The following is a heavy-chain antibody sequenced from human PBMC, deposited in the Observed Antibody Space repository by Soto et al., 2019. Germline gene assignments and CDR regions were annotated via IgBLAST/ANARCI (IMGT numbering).Heavy chain of an antibody. CDR2: ISSSGDKT. Sequence: EMQVVESGGGLVQPGGSLRLSCSASGFTFSTYAMHWVRQAPGEGLEYVSAISSSGDKTYYADSVKGRFTISRDNSRKTLVLPITRLRADETAMDYWVKEQRKTLRPDCWGQGTLVTVSS. J-gene: IGHJ4*02. CDR3: VKEQRKTLRPDC. D-gene: IGHD6-6*01. CDR1: GFTFSTYA. V-gene: IGHV3-64D*06.